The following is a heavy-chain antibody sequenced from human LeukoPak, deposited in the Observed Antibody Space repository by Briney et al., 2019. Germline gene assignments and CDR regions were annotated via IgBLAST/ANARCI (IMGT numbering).Heavy chain of an antibody. V-gene: IGHV3-66*01. Sequence: PGGSLRLSCAASGFTVSSNYMSWVRQAPGKGLEWVSVIYSGGSTYYADSVKGRFTISRDNSKNTLYLQMNSLRAEDTAVYYCARAPLWFGELTWYYFDYWGQGTLVAVSS. CDR2: IYSGGST. J-gene: IGHJ4*02. CDR1: GFTVSSNY. CDR3: ARAPLWFGELTWYYFDY. D-gene: IGHD3-10*01.